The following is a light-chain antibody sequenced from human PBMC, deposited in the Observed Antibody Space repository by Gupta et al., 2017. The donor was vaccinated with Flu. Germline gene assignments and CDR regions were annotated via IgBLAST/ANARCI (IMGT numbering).Light chain of an antibody. Sequence: IVMTQSPGTLSVSPGERATLSCRASQSISTNLAWYQQRPGQAPRLLMYGASTRATGTPARFSGSGSGTEFTLTISSLQSEDFAVYYCQQYYNWPRTFGQGTKVEVK. CDR2: GAS. V-gene: IGKV3-15*01. CDR1: QSISTN. CDR3: QQYYNWPRT. J-gene: IGKJ1*01.